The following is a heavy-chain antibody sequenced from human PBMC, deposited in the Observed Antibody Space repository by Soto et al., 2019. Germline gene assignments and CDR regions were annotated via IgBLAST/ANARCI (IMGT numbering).Heavy chain of an antibody. CDR1: GFTFSSYG. CDR3: ARCPAGSRIAVGMDV. Sequence: QVQLVESGGGVVQPGRSLRLSCAASGFTFSSYGMHWVRQAPGKGLEWVAVIWYDGSNKYYADSVKGRFTISRDNSKNTLYLQMNSLRAEDTAVYYCARCPAGSRIAVGMDVWGQGTTVTVSS. CDR2: IWYDGSNK. J-gene: IGHJ6*02. V-gene: IGHV3-33*01. D-gene: IGHD2-21*01.